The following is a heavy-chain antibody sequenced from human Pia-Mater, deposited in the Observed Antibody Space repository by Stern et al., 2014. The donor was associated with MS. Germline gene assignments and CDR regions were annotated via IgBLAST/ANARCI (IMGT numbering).Heavy chain of an antibody. CDR2: VHYSGKT. Sequence: VQLVESGPGLLKPSETLSLTCTVSGVSVTSSYYYWTWVRQPPGKGLEWIGPVHYSGKTSYNPSLKSRVTISVDTSKNQFSLRLDSVTAADTAVYYCVRDGLTGSDYWGQGTLVAVSS. D-gene: IGHD1-20*01. CDR1: GVSVTSSYYY. V-gene: IGHV4-61*01. J-gene: IGHJ4*02. CDR3: VRDGLTGSDY.